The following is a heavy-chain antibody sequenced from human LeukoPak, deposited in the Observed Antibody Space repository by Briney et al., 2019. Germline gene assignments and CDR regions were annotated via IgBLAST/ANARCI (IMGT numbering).Heavy chain of an antibody. CDR3: ARVVSYYYYYGMDV. CDR2: INHSGST. J-gene: IGHJ6*04. Sequence: IPSETLSLTCAVYGGSFSGYYWSWIRQPPGKGLEWIGEINHSGSTNYNPSLKSRATISVDTSKNQFSLKLSSVTAADTAVYYCARVVSYYYYYGMDVWGKGTTVTVSS. V-gene: IGHV4-34*01. D-gene: IGHD3-22*01. CDR1: GGSFSGYY.